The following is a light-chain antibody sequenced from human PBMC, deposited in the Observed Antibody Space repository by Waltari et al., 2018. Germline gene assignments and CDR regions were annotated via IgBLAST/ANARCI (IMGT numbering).Light chain of an antibody. CDR1: SSDIGAYDY. Sequence: QSALTQPASVSGSPGQSITISRTGTSSDIGAYDYVSWYQQHPGKAPKLIIYAVTNRPSGFSNRFSGSKSGNIASLTISGLQAEDEADYYCNSYTSSSTVVFGTGTTVTVL. CDR2: AVT. J-gene: IGLJ1*01. CDR3: NSYTSSSTVV. V-gene: IGLV2-14*03.